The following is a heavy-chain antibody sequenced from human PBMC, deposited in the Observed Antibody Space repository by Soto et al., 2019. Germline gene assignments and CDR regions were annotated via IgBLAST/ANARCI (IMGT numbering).Heavy chain of an antibody. V-gene: IGHV1-18*01. D-gene: IGHD2-15*01. CDR2: LSGYNGDT. J-gene: IGHJ5*02. Sequence: QVQLVQSGPEVKKPGASVRVSCKASGYSLRNYAFAWVRQAPGQGLEWMAWLSGYNGDTQYAPKFQGRVSLTTDTSTSTAYMDLRTLRSDDTAVYYCARVDSNSATRGWFDAWGQGTLVTVSS. CDR3: ARVDSNSATRGWFDA. CDR1: GYSLRNYA.